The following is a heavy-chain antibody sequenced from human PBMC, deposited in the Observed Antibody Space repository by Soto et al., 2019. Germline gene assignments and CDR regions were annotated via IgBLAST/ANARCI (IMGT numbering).Heavy chain of an antibody. CDR3: ARGNQYNYGSGSYYNYWFDP. Sequence: SETLSLTCAAYGGSFSGYYWSWIRQPPGKGLEWIGEINHSGSTNYTPSLKSRVTISVDTSKNQFSLKLSSVTAADTAVYYCARGNQYNYGSGSYYNYWFDPWGQGTLVTVPS. CDR2: INHSGST. CDR1: GGSFSGYY. V-gene: IGHV4-34*01. D-gene: IGHD3-10*01. J-gene: IGHJ5*02.